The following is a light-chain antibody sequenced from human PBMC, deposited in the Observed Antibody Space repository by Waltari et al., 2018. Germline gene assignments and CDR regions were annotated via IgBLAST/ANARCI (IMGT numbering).Light chain of an antibody. Sequence: EIVLTQSPGTLSLSPGERATLSCRANQSVSSSYLAWYQQKPGQAPRVLIHGASNRANGIPDRFSGSGSGTDFTLTISRLEPEDFAVYYCQQYGSSPWTFGQGTKVEIK. CDR2: GAS. J-gene: IGKJ1*01. V-gene: IGKV3-20*01. CDR3: QQYGSSPWT. CDR1: QSVSSSY.